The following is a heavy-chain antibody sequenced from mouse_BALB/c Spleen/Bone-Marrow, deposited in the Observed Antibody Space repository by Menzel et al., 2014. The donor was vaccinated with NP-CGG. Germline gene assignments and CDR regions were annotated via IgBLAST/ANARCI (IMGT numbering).Heavy chain of an antibody. J-gene: IGHJ1*01. D-gene: IGHD2-4*01. CDR3: ARSRGYYDYWYFDV. CDR2: IDPSDSYT. CDR1: GYTFTSYW. Sequence: QVQLQQPGAELVMPGASVKLSCKASGYTFTSYWMHWVKQRPGQGLEWIGEIDPSDSYTNYNQKFKGKATLTVDKSSSTAYMQLSSLTSEDSAVYYCARSRGYYDYWYFDVWGAGTTVTVSS. V-gene: IGHV1-69*01.